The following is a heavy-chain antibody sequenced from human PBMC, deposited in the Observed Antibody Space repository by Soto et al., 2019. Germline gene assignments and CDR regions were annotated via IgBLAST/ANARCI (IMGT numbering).Heavy chain of an antibody. Sequence: PSETLSLTCTVSGGSISSYYWSWIRQPPGKGLEWIGYIYYSGSTNYNPSLKSRVTISVDTSKNQFSLKLSSVTAADTAVYYCARAYYDSSGYYVFDYWGQGTLVTVSS. CDR3: ARAYYDSSGYYVFDY. D-gene: IGHD3-22*01. CDR2: IYYSGST. J-gene: IGHJ4*02. CDR1: GGSISSYY. V-gene: IGHV4-59*01.